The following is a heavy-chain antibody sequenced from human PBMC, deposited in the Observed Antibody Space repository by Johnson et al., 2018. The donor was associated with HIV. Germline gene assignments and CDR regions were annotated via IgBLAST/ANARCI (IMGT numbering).Heavy chain of an antibody. CDR2: IQFDGSSK. CDR3: AKETRDTRSAFDI. Sequence: QVQLVESGGGLVQPGGSLTLSCAASGFTFSSYWMSWVRQAPGKGLEWVTFIQFDGSSKYSLESVKVLFIISRDISKKTVYLQMNTLRTEDTAVYYCAKETRDTRSAFDIWGQGTMVTVSA. CDR1: GFTFSSYW. V-gene: IGHV3-30*02. J-gene: IGHJ3*02. D-gene: IGHD3-22*01.